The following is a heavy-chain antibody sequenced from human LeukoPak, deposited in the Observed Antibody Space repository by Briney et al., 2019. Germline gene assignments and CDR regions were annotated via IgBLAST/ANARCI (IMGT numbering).Heavy chain of an antibody. CDR3: ARGYDY. J-gene: IGHJ4*02. CDR2: INYSGTT. V-gene: IGHV4-39*01. Sequence: SETLSLTCTVSGASIIGSSYYWGWLRQPPGKGLDWIGIINYSGTTYYNPSLGSRVTISVDTSKNQFSLTLNSVTASDTAVYYCARGYDYWGQGTLVTVSS. D-gene: IGHD3-22*01. CDR1: GASIIGSSYY.